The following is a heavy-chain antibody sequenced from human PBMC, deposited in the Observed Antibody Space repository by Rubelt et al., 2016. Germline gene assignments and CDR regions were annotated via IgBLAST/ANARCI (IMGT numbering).Heavy chain of an antibody. CDR1: GGSISSYY. CDR2: IFNSGST. Sequence: QVQLQESGPGLVKPSETLSLTCTVSGGSISSYYWSWIRQPPGKGLEWIGYIFNSGSTNYNPSLKSRVTVSVDTSKNQFSLKLNSVTAADTAVYYCARRGMFDYGMDVWGQGTTVTVSS. D-gene: IGHD3-10*02. CDR3: ARRGMFDYGMDV. V-gene: IGHV4-59*01. J-gene: IGHJ6*02.